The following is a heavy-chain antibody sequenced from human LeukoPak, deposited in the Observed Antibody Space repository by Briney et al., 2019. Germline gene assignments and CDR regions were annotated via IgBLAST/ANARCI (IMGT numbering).Heavy chain of an antibody. V-gene: IGHV1-18*01. CDR2: VTSYNGDT. CDR1: GYTFTSYA. CDR3: AKDWHILTGRNCFDP. Sequence: ASVKVSCKASGYTFTSYAMNWVRQAPGQGLEWMGWVTSYNGDTNYAQKFQGRVTMSADTATSTAYMELRSLRFDDTAIYYCAKDWHILTGRNCFDPWGQGTLVTVSS. J-gene: IGHJ5*02. D-gene: IGHD3-9*01.